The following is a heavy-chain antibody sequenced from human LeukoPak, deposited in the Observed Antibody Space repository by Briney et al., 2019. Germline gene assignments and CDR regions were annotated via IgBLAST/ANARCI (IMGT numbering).Heavy chain of an antibody. CDR1: GGTFSSYA. CDR3: ARSPIFGVVPSCCSYMDV. Sequence: SVKVSCKASGGTFSSYAISWVRQAPGQGLEWMGGIIPIFGTANYAQKFQGRVTITADKSTSTAYMELSSLRSEDTAVYYCARSPIFGVVPSCCSYMDVWGKGTTVTVSS. V-gene: IGHV1-69*06. J-gene: IGHJ6*03. D-gene: IGHD3-3*01. CDR2: IIPIFGTA.